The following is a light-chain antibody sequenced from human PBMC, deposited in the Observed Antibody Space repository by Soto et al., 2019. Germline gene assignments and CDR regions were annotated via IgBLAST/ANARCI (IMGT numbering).Light chain of an antibody. CDR2: DNN. CDR3: GTWDSSLSAEDV. V-gene: IGLV1-51*01. Sequence: QSVLTQPPSVSAAPGQKVTISCFGSSSNIGNNYVSWYQQLPGTAPKLLIYDNNKRPSGIPDRFSGSKSGTSATLGITGLQTGDEADYYCGTWDSSLSAEDVFGTGTKVTVL. CDR1: SSNIGNNY. J-gene: IGLJ1*01.